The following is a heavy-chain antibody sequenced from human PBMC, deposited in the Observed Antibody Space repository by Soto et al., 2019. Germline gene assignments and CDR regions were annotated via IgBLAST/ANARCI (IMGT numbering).Heavy chain of an antibody. V-gene: IGHV3-9*01. D-gene: IGHD4-17*01. CDR2: ISWNSGSI. J-gene: IGHJ4*02. CDR1: GFTFDDYA. CDR3: AKAXYGDYKRGFDY. Sequence: EVQLVESGGGLVQPGRSLRLSCAASGFTFDDYAMHWVRQAPGKGLEWVSGISWNSGSIGYADSVKGRFTISRDNAKXXXYXQXXXXXXXXXXXXXCAKAXYGDYKRGFDYWGQGTLVTVSS.